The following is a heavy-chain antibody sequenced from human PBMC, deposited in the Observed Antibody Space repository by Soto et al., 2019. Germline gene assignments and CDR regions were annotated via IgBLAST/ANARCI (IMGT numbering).Heavy chain of an antibody. Sequence: SETLSLTCTVSGGSISSGGYYWSWIRQHPGKGLEWIGYIYYSGSTYYNPSLKSRVTISVDTTKNQFSLKLSSVTAADTAVYYCARLAPTPRLLYFDYWGPGTLVTVSS. V-gene: IGHV4-31*03. J-gene: IGHJ4*02. CDR2: IYYSGST. CDR3: ARLAPTPRLLYFDY. CDR1: GGSISSGGYY. D-gene: IGHD2-15*01.